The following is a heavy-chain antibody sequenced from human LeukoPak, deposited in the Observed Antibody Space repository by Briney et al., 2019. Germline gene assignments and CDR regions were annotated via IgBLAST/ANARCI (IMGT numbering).Heavy chain of an antibody. Sequence: PGGSLRLSCAASGFTFSDHYMTWIRQAPGKGLETVSYIYNGGDTIYYADSVRGRFTISRDNAESSLYLQMNSLRAEDTAVYYCARGHWGLDYWGRGTLVTVSS. D-gene: IGHD7-27*01. CDR3: ARGHWGLDY. CDR2: IYNGGDTI. V-gene: IGHV3-11*04. J-gene: IGHJ4*02. CDR1: GFTFSDHY.